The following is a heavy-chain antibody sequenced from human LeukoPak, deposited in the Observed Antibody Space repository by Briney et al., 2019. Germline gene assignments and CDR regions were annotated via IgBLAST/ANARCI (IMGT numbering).Heavy chain of an antibody. CDR2: IIPILGIA. D-gene: IGHD3-22*01. V-gene: IGHV1-69*02. Sequence: SVKVSCKASGGTFSSYTISWVRQAPGQGLEWMGRIIPILGIANYAQKFQGRVTITADKSTSTAYMELSSLRSEDTAVYYCASTFYYDSSGYYRYDYWGQGTLVTVSS. J-gene: IGHJ4*02. CDR1: GGTFSSYT. CDR3: ASTFYYDSSGYYRYDY.